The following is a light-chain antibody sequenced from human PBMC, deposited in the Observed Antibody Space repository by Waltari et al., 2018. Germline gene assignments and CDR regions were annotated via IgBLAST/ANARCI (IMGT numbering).Light chain of an antibody. J-gene: IGLJ1*01. CDR2: GKN. V-gene: IGLV3-19*01. CDR1: SLRSYY. CDR3: NSRDSSGSP. Sequence: SSELTQDPAVSVALGQTVRITCQGDSLRSYYASWYQQKPGQAPVLVIYGKNNRPSGIPDRFSGSSSGNTASLTITGAQAEDEADYYCNSRDSSGSPFGTGTKVTVL.